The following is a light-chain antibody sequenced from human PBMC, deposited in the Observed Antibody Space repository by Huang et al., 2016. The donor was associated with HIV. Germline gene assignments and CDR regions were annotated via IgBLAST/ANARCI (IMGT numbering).Light chain of an antibody. CDR3: QQGSSGVT. CDR2: DTS. Sequence: IVLTQSPATLSWYPGERVTLSYRASQSVGNYIAWYQQHPGQSPRLLIYDTSNRATGTPVRFSGSGSGTDFALTISNLESEDFAVYYCQQGSSGVTFGGGTKVQVK. CDR1: QSVGNY. V-gene: IGKV3-11*01. J-gene: IGKJ4*01.